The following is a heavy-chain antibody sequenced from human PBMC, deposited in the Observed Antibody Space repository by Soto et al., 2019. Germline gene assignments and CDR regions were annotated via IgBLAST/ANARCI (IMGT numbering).Heavy chain of an antibody. D-gene: IGHD1-1*01. CDR2: ISAYNGNT. CDR1: GYTFTSYG. CDR3: ARSRNDRYFDY. V-gene: IGHV1-18*04. J-gene: IGHJ4*02. Sequence: GASVKVSFKASGYTFTSYGISWLRQAPGQGLEWMGWISAYNGNTNYAQKLQGRVTMTTDTSTSTAYMELRSLRSDDTAVYYCARSRNDRYFDYWGQGTLVTVSS.